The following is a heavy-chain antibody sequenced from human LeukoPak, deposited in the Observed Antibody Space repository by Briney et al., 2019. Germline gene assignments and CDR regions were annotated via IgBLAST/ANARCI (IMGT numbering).Heavy chain of an antibody. CDR3: ARDLTAQNWFDP. CDR2: IYKSGST. J-gene: IGHJ5*02. CDR1: GVSISNSY. V-gene: IGHV4-59*01. Sequence: SETLSLTCTVSGVSISNSYWSWIRQSPGKGLEWIGYIYKSGSTNYNLSLKSRVTISVDTSKNQFSLKLSSATAADTAVYYCARDLTAQNWFDPWGQGTLVTVSS.